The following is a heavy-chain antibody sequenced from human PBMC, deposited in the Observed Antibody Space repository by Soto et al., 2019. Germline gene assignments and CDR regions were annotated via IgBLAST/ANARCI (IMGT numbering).Heavy chain of an antibody. CDR1: GGSISSGGYY. CDR2: IYYSGST. D-gene: IGHD6-13*01. Sequence: PSETLSLTCTVSGGSISSGGYYWSWIRQHPGKGLEWIGYIYYSGSTYYNPSLKSRVTISVDTSKNQFSLKLSSVTAADTAVYYCARDTAGYDAFDIWGQGTMVTVSS. V-gene: IGHV4-31*03. CDR3: ARDTAGYDAFDI. J-gene: IGHJ3*02.